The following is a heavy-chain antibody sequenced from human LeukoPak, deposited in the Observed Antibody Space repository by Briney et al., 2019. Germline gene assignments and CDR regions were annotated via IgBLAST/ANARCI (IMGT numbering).Heavy chain of an antibody. Sequence: QTGGSLRLSCAASGFTFSSYAMSWVRQAPGKGLEWVANIKQDGSEKYYVDSVKGRFTNSRDNAKNSLYLQMNSLRAEDTAVYYCARVATNYDFWSGYPDYFDYWGQGTLVTVSS. D-gene: IGHD3-3*01. CDR3: ARVATNYDFWSGYPDYFDY. J-gene: IGHJ4*02. V-gene: IGHV3-7*01. CDR1: GFTFSSYA. CDR2: IKQDGSEK.